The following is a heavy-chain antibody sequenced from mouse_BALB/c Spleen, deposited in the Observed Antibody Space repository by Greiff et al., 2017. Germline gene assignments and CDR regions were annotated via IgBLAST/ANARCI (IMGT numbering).Heavy chain of an antibody. J-gene: IGHJ4*01. Sequence: QVQLKQSAADLARPGASVKMSCKASGYTFTSYTMHWVKQRPGQGLEWIGYINPSSGYTDYNQKFKDKTTLTADKSSSTAYMQLSSLTSEDSAVYYCARGGTYYGNYDAMDYWGQGTSVTVSS. CDR2: INPSSGYT. CDR1: GYTFTSYT. D-gene: IGHD2-10*01. V-gene: IGHV1-4*02. CDR3: ARGGTYYGNYDAMDY.